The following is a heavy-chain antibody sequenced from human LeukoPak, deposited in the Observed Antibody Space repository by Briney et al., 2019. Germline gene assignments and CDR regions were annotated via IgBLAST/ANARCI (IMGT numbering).Heavy chain of an antibody. V-gene: IGHV3-48*03. CDR3: AREGSGWYGTDY. CDR1: GFTFSSYE. D-gene: IGHD6-19*01. J-gene: IGHJ4*02. CDR2: ISSSGSTI. Sequence: PGGSLRLSCAASGFTFSSYEMNWVRQAPGKGLEWVSYISSSGSTIYYADSVKGRFTISRDNAKNSLYLQMNSLRAEDTAVYYCAREGSGWYGTDYWGQGTLSPSPQ.